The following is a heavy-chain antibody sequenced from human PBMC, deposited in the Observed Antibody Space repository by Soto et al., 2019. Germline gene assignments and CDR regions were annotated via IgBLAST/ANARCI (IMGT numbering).Heavy chain of an antibody. D-gene: IGHD6-13*01. V-gene: IGHV3-11*01. CDR3: ARDLIKYSSSWYQYYYYYMDV. Sequence: GGSLRLSCAASGFTFSDYYMSWIRQAPGKGLEWVSYISSSGSTIYYADSVKGRFTISRDNAKNSLYLQMNSLRAEDTAVYYCARDLIKYSSSWYQYYYYYMDVWGKGTTVTVSS. CDR1: GFTFSDYY. CDR2: ISSSGSTI. J-gene: IGHJ6*03.